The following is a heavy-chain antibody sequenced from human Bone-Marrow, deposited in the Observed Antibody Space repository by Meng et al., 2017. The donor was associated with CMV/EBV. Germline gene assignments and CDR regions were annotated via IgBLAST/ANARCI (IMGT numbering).Heavy chain of an antibody. CDR2: IIPILGIA. CDR3: PRGAPDYVLGFDY. J-gene: IGHJ4*02. V-gene: IGHV1-69*02. D-gene: IGHD3-10*02. CDR1: GGTFSSYT. Sequence: SVKVSFKASGGTFSSYTISWVRQAPGQGLEWMGRIIPILGIANYEQKFQGRVTITADKSTRTAYMEVSSLRSEDTAVYYWPRGAPDYVLGFDYWGQGTLVTVSS.